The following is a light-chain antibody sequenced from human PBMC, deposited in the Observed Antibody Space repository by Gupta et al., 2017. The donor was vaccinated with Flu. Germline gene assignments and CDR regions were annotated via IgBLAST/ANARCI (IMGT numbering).Light chain of an antibody. J-gene: IGLJ3*02. CDR3: GTWDSSRSAWV. CDR2: ENN. CDR1: SSTIENNY. Sequence: KVTISCSGSSSTIENNYVSWYQQLPGTAPNLLIYENNKRPSGIPDRFSGSKSDTSATLGITGLQTGDEADYYCGTWDSSRSAWVFGGGTKPTVL. V-gene: IGLV1-51*02.